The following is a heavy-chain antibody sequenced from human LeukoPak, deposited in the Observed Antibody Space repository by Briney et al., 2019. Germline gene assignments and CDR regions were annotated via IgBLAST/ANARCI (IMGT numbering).Heavy chain of an antibody. CDR2: IHYTGST. Sequence: PSETLSLTCTVSGGSISSYYWSWIRQSPGKGLECIGYIHYTGSTNYNPSLKSRVTISVETSKNQFSLKLKSVTAADTAVYYCARATIPYYFDYWGQGTLVTVSS. V-gene: IGHV4-59*12. D-gene: IGHD5-24*01. CDR1: GGSISSYY. J-gene: IGHJ4*02. CDR3: ARATIPYYFDY.